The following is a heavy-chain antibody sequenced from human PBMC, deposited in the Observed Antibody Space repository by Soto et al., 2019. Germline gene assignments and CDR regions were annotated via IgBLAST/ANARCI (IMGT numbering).Heavy chain of an antibody. J-gene: IGHJ6*02. Sequence: GGSLRLSCAASGFTFSSYGMHWVRQAPGKGLEWVAVIWYDESNKYYADSVKGRFTISRDNSKNTLYLQMNSLRAEDTAVYYCARNRLHYYYYYGMDVWGQGTTVTVSS. CDR3: ARNRLHYYYYYGMDV. CDR1: GFTFSSYG. V-gene: IGHV3-33*01. D-gene: IGHD4-4*01. CDR2: IWYDESNK.